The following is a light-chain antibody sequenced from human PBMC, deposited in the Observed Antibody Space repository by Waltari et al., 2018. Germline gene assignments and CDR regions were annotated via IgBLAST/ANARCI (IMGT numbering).Light chain of an antibody. CDR3: GTWDSSLSGAV. J-gene: IGLJ7*01. V-gene: IGLV1-51*02. CDR2: EDS. CDR1: SSNIGNNY. Sequence: QSVLTQPPSVSAAPGQRVTIPFSGGSSNIGNNYVSWYQQFPGTAPKLLIYEDSERPSGIPGRFSGSKSGTSATLDITGLQAGDEADYYCGTWDSSLSGAVFGGGTHLTVL.